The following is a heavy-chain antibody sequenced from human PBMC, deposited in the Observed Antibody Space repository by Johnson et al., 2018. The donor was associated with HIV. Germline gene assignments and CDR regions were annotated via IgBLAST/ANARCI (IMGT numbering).Heavy chain of an antibody. V-gene: IGHV3-20*04. Sequence: VQLVESGGGVVRPGGSLRLSCAASGFTFDDYGMSWVRQAPGKGLEWVSGSNWNGGSTGYADSVKGRFTISRDNSKNTLYLQMNSLRAEDTAVYFCARGPIADDAFDIWGQGTMVTVSS. D-gene: IGHD3-16*02. CDR1: GFTFDDYG. J-gene: IGHJ3*02. CDR2: SNWNGGST. CDR3: ARGPIADDAFDI.